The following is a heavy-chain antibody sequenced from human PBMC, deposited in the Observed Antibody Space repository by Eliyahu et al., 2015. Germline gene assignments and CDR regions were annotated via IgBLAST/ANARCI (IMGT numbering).Heavy chain of an antibody. V-gene: IGHV3-33*01. D-gene: IGHD6-13*01. CDR1: GFTFSSYG. J-gene: IGHJ3*02. Sequence: QVQLVESGGGVVQPGRSLRLSCAASGFTFSSYGMHWVRQAPGKGLEWVAVIWYDGSNKYYADSVKGRFTISRDNSKNTLYLQMNSLRAEDTAVYYCARDPYLAAAGGTYAFDIWGQGTMVTVSS. CDR3: ARDPYLAAAGGTYAFDI. CDR2: IWYDGSNK.